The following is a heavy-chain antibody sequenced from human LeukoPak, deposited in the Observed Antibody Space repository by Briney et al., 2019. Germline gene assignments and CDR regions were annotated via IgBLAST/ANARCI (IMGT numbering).Heavy chain of an antibody. J-gene: IGHJ4*02. V-gene: IGHV3-30*02. Sequence: GGSLRLSCAASGFTFSTYGIHWVRQAPGKGLEWVAFIQYDGSYKFYADSVQGRFSISRDNSKNTLFLQMNSLGAEDTAVYYCAKTSDQLLYSKFDYWGQGTLVTVSS. D-gene: IGHD2-2*02. CDR2: IQYDGSYK. CDR1: GFTFSTYG. CDR3: AKTSDQLLYSKFDY.